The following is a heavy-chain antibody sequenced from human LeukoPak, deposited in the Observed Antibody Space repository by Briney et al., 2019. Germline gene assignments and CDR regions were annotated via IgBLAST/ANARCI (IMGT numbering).Heavy chain of an antibody. CDR2: IYASGYT. J-gene: IGHJ4*02. Sequence: SENLSLTCTVSGDSISSYYWNWIRQPAGKGLEWIGRIYASGYTEYNPSLQTRVTMSVDTSKNEFSLKVDTVTAADTAVYFCARNHIVTGTYFDSWGQGILVTVSS. D-gene: IGHD3-10*01. CDR1: GDSISSYY. CDR3: ARNHIVTGTYFDS. V-gene: IGHV4-4*07.